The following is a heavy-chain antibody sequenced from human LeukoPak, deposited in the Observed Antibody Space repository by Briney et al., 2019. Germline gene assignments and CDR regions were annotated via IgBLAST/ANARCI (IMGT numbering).Heavy chain of an antibody. V-gene: IGHV3-11*01. Sequence: GSLRLSCAASGFPFRDYLMSWIRQAPGKGLEWLAYTNTAGNTLYYADSVKGRFTISRDNAKKSLYLQMNTLRAEDTAVYYCARATYDSSAVDAFDIWGQGTMVTVSP. D-gene: IGHD3-22*01. CDR3: ARATYDSSAVDAFDI. J-gene: IGHJ3*02. CDR1: GFPFRDYL. CDR2: TNTAGNTL.